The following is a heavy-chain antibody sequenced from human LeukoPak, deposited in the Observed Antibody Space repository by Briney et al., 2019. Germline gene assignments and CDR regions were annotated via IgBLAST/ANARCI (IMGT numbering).Heavy chain of an antibody. CDR2: IKQDGSEK. Sequence: PGGSLRLSCAASGFTFSSYWMSWVRQAPGKGLEWVANIKQDGSEKYHVDSVKGRFTISRDNAKNSLYLQMNSLRAEDTAVYYCARGRRAVNGKYYYFDYWGQGTLVTVSS. CDR1: GFTFSSYW. V-gene: IGHV3-7*01. J-gene: IGHJ4*02. CDR3: ARGRRAVNGKYYYFDY. D-gene: IGHD6-19*01.